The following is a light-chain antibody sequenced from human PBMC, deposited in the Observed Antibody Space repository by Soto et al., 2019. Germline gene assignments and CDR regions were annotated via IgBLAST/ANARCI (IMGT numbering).Light chain of an antibody. CDR2: DAS. J-gene: IGKJ4*01. CDR1: QDISNN. CDR3: QQFDYLPPLT. Sequence: DIQMTQSPSSLSASVGDRVTITCQASQDISNNLNWYQHKPGEAPKLVIYDASNSETWVPSRFSGTGSGTEFTFTISSLQPEDIATYYCQQFDYLPPLTFGGGTKVEIK. V-gene: IGKV1-33*01.